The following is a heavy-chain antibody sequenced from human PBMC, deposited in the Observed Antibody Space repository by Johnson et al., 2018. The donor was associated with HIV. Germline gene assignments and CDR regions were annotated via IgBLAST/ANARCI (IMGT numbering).Heavy chain of an antibody. CDR2: IKQEGSEK. V-gene: IGHV3-7*05. CDR3: ARERVTDYDFWSGYPHDAFDI. J-gene: IGHJ3*02. CDR1: GFIFSSYW. Sequence: VHLVESGGGLVQPGGSLGLSCAASGFIFSSYWMSWVRQAPGKGLEWVANIKQEGSEKYYVDSVKGRFTISIDNAKNSLYLQMNSLRAEDTAVYYCARERVTDYDFWSGYPHDAFDIWGQGTMVTVSS. D-gene: IGHD3-3*01.